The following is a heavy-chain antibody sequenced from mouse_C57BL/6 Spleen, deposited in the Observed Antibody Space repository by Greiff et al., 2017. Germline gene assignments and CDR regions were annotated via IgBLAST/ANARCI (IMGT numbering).Heavy chain of an antibody. CDR2: ISYSGST. Sequence: DVKLQESGPGLAKPSQTLSLTCSVTGYPITSDYWNWIRKFPGNKLEYMGYISYSGSTYSNPTLKSRITITRDTSKNQYYLQLNSVTTEDTAAYDCARRANWEGYFDYWGQGTTLTVSS. J-gene: IGHJ2*01. CDR3: ARRANWEGYFDY. V-gene: IGHV3-8*01. CDR1: GYPITSDY. D-gene: IGHD4-1*01.